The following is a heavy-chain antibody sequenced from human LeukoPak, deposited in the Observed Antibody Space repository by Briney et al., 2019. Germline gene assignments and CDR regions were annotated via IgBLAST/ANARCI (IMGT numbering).Heavy chain of an antibody. V-gene: IGHV4-34*01. D-gene: IGHD6-6*01. CDR2: INHSGST. Sequence: NTSETLSLTCAVYGGSFSGYYWNWIRQPPGKGLEWIGEINHSGSTNYNPSLKSRVTISVDTSKNQFSLKLSSVTAADTAVYYCARGRSIANWFDPWGQGTLVTVSS. J-gene: IGHJ5*02. CDR1: GGSFSGYY. CDR3: ARGRSIANWFDP.